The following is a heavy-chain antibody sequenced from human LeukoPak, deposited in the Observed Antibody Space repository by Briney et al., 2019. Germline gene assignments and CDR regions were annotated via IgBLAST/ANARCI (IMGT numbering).Heavy chain of an antibody. CDR3: AKGGTDYGDYVSYYYGMDV. CDR1: GFTFSSYG. CDR2: ISYDGSNK. D-gene: IGHD4-17*01. V-gene: IGHV3-30*18. J-gene: IGHJ6*02. Sequence: PGRSLRLSCAASGFTFSSYGMHWVRQAPGRGLEWVAVISYDGSNKYYADSVKGRFTISRDNSKNTLYLQMNSLRAEDTAVYYCAKGGTDYGDYVSYYYGMDVWGQGTTVTVSS.